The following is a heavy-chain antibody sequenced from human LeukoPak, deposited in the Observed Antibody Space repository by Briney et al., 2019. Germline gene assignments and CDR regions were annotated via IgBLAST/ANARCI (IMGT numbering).Heavy chain of an antibody. D-gene: IGHD2/OR15-2a*01. V-gene: IGHV1-18*01. CDR1: GYTFTTFA. CDR2: ISVYNGDT. CDR3: ARDPNFRSYYDY. Sequence: GASVKVSCKASGYTFTTFAISWVRQAPGQGLEWMGWISVYNGDTNYAQNLQGRVTMTTGTSTGTAYMELRSLRSDDTAVYYCARDPNFRSYYDYWGQGTLVTVSS. J-gene: IGHJ4*02.